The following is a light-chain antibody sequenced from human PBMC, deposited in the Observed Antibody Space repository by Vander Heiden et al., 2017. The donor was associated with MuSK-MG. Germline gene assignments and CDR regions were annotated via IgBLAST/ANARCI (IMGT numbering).Light chain of an antibody. J-gene: IGKJ2*01. Sequence: FVLQQSPRTLSLSPGERATLSCRASQSVSSSYLSWYQQKPGQAPRLLIYGASSRATGIPDRFSGSGSGTDFTLTISRLEPEDVAVYYCQQYDSPPLTFGQGTKLEIK. CDR2: GAS. CDR3: QQYDSPPLT. V-gene: IGKV3-20*01. CDR1: QSVSSSY.